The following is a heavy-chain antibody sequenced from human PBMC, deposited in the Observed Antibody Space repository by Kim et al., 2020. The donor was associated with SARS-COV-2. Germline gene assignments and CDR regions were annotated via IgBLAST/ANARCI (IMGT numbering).Heavy chain of an antibody. CDR2: ISYDGSNK. Sequence: GGSLRLSCAASGFTFSSYGMHWVRQAPGKGLEWVAVISYDGSNKYYADSVKGRFTISRDNSKNTLYLQMNSLRAEDTAVYYCAKLPQSRRYSGTYYFDYWGQGTLVTVSS. V-gene: IGHV3-30*18. J-gene: IGHJ4*02. CDR3: AKLPQSRRYSGTYYFDY. D-gene: IGHD1-26*01. CDR1: GFTFSSYG.